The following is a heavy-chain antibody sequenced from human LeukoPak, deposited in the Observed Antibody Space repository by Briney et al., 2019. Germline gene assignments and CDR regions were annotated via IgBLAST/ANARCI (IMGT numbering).Heavy chain of an antibody. D-gene: IGHD4-11*01. CDR3: ARDLTETTTWFDP. J-gene: IGHJ5*02. CDR2: IHTSGRT. Sequence: PSETLSLTCTVSGGSISSGGYYWSWIRQPAGKGLEWIGRIHTSGRTNYNPSLKSRVTMSVDTSKNQFSLKLNSVTAADTAVYYCARDLTETTTWFDPWGQGTLVTVSS. CDR1: GGSISSGGYY. V-gene: IGHV4-61*02.